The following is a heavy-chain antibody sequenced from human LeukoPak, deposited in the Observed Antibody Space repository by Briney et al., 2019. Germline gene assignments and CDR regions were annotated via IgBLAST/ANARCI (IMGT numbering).Heavy chain of an antibody. CDR2: ISGSGGST. Sequence: GSLRLSCAASGFTFSSYAMSWVRQAPGKGLEWVSAISGSGGSTYYADSVKGRFTISRDNSKNTLYLQMNSLRAEDTAVYYCTIAVAGGVFDYWGQGTLVTVSS. D-gene: IGHD6-19*01. V-gene: IGHV3-23*01. CDR3: TIAVAGGVFDY. CDR1: GFTFSSYA. J-gene: IGHJ4*02.